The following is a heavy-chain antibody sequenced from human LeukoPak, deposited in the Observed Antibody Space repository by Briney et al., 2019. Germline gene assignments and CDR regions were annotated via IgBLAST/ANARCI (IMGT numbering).Heavy chain of an antibody. D-gene: IGHD4-17*01. Sequence: GGSLRLSCAASGFTFSSYGMHWVRQAPGKGLEWVAVISYDGSNKYYADSVKGRFTISRDNSKNTLYLQMNSLRAEDTAVYYCAKAGTTVTTKYYYYYMDVWGKGITVTVSS. J-gene: IGHJ6*03. CDR3: AKAGTTVTTKYYYYYMDV. V-gene: IGHV3-30*18. CDR2: ISYDGSNK. CDR1: GFTFSSYG.